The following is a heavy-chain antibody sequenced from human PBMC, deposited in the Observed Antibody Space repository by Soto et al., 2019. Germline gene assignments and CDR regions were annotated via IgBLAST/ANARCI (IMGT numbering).Heavy chain of an antibody. CDR3: VKDIVVAGDY. D-gene: IGHD2-15*01. V-gene: IGHV3-23*01. J-gene: IGHJ4*02. CDR1: GFIFRSYA. CDR2: ISGSGDST. Sequence: EVQLLESGGGLVQPGASLRLSCAASGFIFRSYAMSWVRQAPGKGLEWVSAISGSGDSTNYADSVKGRFTVSRDKSKNTLYLQMNSLRAEDTAVYYCVKDIVVAGDYWGQGTLVTVSS.